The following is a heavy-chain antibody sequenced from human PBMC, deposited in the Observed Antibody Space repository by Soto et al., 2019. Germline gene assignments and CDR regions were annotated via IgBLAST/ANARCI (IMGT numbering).Heavy chain of an antibody. CDR3: ARAVSPNYVWGSYRF. V-gene: IGHV3-21*01. CDR2: ISSSSSYI. D-gene: IGHD3-16*02. CDR1: GFTFSSYS. J-gene: IGHJ4*02. Sequence: GGSLRLSCAASGFTFSSYSMNWVRQAPGKGLEWVSSISSSSSYIYYADSVKGRFTISRDNAKNSLYLQMNSLRAEDTAVYYCARAVSPNYVWGSYRFWGQGTLVTVSS.